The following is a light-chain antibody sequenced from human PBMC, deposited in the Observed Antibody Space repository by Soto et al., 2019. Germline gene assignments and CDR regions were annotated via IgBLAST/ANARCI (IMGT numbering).Light chain of an antibody. J-gene: IGLJ2*01. CDR1: SSDVGGYNY. CDR3: SSYKRSSTLGL. CDR2: DVT. Sequence: QPVLTQPASVSGSPGQSITISCTGTSSDVGGYNYVSWFQQHPGKAPKLMIYDVTNRPSGVSNRFSGSKSGNTASLTISGLQAEDEADDYYSSYKRSSTLGLFGGGTKLTVL. V-gene: IGLV2-14*01.